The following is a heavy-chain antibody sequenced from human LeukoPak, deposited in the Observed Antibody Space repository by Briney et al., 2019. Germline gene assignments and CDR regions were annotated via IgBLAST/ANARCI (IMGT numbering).Heavy chain of an antibody. CDR1: GLTFSGSA. J-gene: IGHJ4*02. V-gene: IGHV3-73*01. Sequence: GGSLRLSCAASGLTFSGSAMHWVRQASGKGLEWVGRIRSKANSYATAYAASVKGRFTISRDDSKNTAYLQMNSLKTEDTAVYYCTSLLRTYSSGTDYWGQGTLVTVSS. CDR2: IRSKANSYAT. CDR3: TSLLRTYSSGTDY. D-gene: IGHD6-19*01.